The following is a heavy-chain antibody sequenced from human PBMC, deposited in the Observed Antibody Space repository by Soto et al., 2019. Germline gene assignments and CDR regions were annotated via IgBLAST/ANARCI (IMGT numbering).Heavy chain of an antibody. J-gene: IGHJ4*02. CDR3: TTAAFIYDFWSGYYTGEFDY. V-gene: IGHV3-15*07. D-gene: IGHD3-3*01. Sequence: GGSLRLSCAASGFTFSNAWMNWVRQAPGKGLEWVGRIKSKTDGGTTDYAAPVKGRFTISRDDSKNTLYLQMNSLKTEDTAVYYCTTAAFIYDFWSGYYTGEFDYWGQGTLVTVSS. CDR1: GFTFSNAW. CDR2: IKSKTDGGTT.